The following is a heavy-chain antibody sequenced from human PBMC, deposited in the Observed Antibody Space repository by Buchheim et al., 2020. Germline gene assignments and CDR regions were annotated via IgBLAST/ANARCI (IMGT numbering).Heavy chain of an antibody. Sequence: QLQLQESGPGLVKPSETLSLTCTVSGGSISSSSYYWGWIRQPPGKGLEWIGSIYYSGSTYYNPSLKSRVTISVDTSKNQFSLKLSSVTAADTAVYYCARRGDGGFPYYDYGMDVWGHGT. D-gene: IGHD5-24*01. CDR3: ARRGDGGFPYYDYGMDV. V-gene: IGHV4-39*01. CDR2: IYYSGST. CDR1: GGSISSSSYY. J-gene: IGHJ6*02.